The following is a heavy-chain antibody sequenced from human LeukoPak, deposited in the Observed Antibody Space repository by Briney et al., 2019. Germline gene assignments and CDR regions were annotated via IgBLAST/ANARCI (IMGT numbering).Heavy chain of an antibody. CDR1: GFTFDDYA. CDR2: ISGDGGST. Sequence: GGSLRLSCAASGFTFDDYAMHWVRQAPGKGLEWVSLISGDGGSTYYADSVKGRFTISRDNSKNSLYLQMNSLRAEDTAVYYCARVRFLDPGAWVTDAFDIWGQGTMVTVSS. J-gene: IGHJ3*02. V-gene: IGHV3-43*02. D-gene: IGHD3-3*01. CDR3: ARVRFLDPGAWVTDAFDI.